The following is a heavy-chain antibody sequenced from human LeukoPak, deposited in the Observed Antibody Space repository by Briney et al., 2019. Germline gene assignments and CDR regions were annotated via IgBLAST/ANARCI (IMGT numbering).Heavy chain of an antibody. Sequence: GGSLRLSCAVSGFTFSSYGMHWVRQAPGKGLEWVAVISYDGSNKYYADSVKGRFTISRDNSKNTLYLQMNSLRAEDTAVYYCAKDPKHSSYYFDYWGQGTLVTVSS. J-gene: IGHJ4*02. V-gene: IGHV3-30*18. D-gene: IGHD2-21*01. CDR2: ISYDGSNK. CDR1: GFTFSSYG. CDR3: AKDPKHSSYYFDY.